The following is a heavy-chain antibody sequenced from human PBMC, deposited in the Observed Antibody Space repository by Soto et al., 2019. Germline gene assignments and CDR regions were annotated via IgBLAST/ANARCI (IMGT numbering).Heavy chain of an antibody. V-gene: IGHV3-23*01. D-gene: IGHD3-9*01. Sequence: GGSLTLSCAASGFTFNNHAMAWVRQTPGKGLEWVSSIGHSGYSINYGDSVKGRFTISRDNSKNMVFLEMNGLRTEDTAVYYCARSDDKDILTGCYNWGQGALVTVSS. CDR3: ARSDDKDILTGCYN. J-gene: IGHJ4*02. CDR1: GFTFNNHA. CDR2: IGHSGYSI.